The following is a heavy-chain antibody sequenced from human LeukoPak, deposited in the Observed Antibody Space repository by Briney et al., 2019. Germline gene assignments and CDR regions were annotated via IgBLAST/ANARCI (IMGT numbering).Heavy chain of an antibody. D-gene: IGHD3-9*01. V-gene: IGHV4-39*07. J-gene: IGHJ3*02. Sequence: SETLSLTCTVSGGSISSTSYYWGCIRQPPGKGLEWIGSIYYSGSTYYNPSLKSRVTISVDTSKNHFSLKLSSVTAADTAVYYYARAPRTYYDILTGYYNIDAFDIWGQGTMVTVSS. CDR2: IYYSGST. CDR3: ARAPRTYYDILTGYYNIDAFDI. CDR1: GGSISSTSYY.